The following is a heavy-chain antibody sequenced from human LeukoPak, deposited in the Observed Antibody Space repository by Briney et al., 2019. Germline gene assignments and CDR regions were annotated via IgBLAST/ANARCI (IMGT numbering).Heavy chain of an antibody. Sequence: GESLKISCKGSGYRFNTYWIARVRQVPGKGPEWMGIIHAGDFNTIYSPSFQGRVTITVDRSRKTAYLQWSSLRASDTALYYCARHNCYDSWGQGTLVSVSS. CDR3: ARHNCYDS. V-gene: IGHV5-51*01. D-gene: IGHD3-16*01. CDR1: GYRFNTYW. CDR2: IHAGDFNT. J-gene: IGHJ4*02.